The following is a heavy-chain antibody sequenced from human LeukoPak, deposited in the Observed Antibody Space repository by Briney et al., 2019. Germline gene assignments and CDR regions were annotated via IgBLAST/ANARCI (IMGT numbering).Heavy chain of an antibody. CDR2: INHSGST. CDR1: GGSFSGYY. J-gene: IGHJ5*02. V-gene: IGHV4-34*01. Sequence: KPSETLSLTCAVYGGSFSGYYWSWIRQFPGKGLEWIGEINHSGSTNYNPSLKSRVTMSVDTSKNQFSLKVSSVTAADTAVYYCARGTLLGYSSGFDPWGQGTLVTVSS. CDR3: ARGTLLGYSSGFDP. D-gene: IGHD6-19*01.